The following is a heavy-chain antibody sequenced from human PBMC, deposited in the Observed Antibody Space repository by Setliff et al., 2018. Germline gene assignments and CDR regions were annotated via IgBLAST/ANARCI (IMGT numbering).Heavy chain of an antibody. CDR1: GYSLSNYV. Sequence: ASVKVSCKASGYSLSNYVMNWVRQAPGQGFEWMGWINTKTGDPTYAQGYTGRFAFSLDTSDSATYLDISNLKAEDTATYYCARADHLVTTTFDYWGQGTLVTAPQ. D-gene: IGHD4-17*01. CDR2: INTKTGDP. CDR3: ARADHLVTTTFDY. J-gene: IGHJ4*01. V-gene: IGHV7-4-1*02.